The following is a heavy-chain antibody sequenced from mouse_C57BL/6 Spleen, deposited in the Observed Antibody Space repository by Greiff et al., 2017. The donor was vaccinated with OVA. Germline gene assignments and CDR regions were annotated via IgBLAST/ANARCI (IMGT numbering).Heavy chain of an antibody. CDR2: IYPRDGST. V-gene: IGHV1-78*01. J-gene: IGHJ2*01. Sequence: VKLMESDAELVKPGASVKISCKVSGYTFTDHTIHWMKQRPEQGLEWIGYIYPRDGSTKYNEKFKGKATLTADKSSSTAYMQLNSLTSEDSAVYFCARWEADYYGSSYGENYLDYWGQGTTLTVSS. CDR3: ARWEADYYGSSYGENYLDY. CDR1: GYTFTDHT. D-gene: IGHD1-1*01.